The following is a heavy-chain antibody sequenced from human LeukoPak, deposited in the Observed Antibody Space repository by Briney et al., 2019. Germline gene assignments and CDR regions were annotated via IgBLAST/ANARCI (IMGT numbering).Heavy chain of an antibody. CDR3: ARDSGRREDY. Sequence: GGSLRLSCAASGFTFRTSGMNWVRQAPGKGLEWVSYISSSGTTISYAQSVKGRFTITRDNAQNSLTLHMNTLRADDTAVYYCARDSGRREDYWGQGTLVTVSS. D-gene: IGHD1-1*01. J-gene: IGHJ4*02. V-gene: IGHV3-48*01. CDR2: ISSSGTTI. CDR1: GFTFRTSG.